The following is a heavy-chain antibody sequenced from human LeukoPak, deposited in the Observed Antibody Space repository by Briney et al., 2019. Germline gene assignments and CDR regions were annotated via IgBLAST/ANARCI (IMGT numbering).Heavy chain of an antibody. Sequence: GRSLRLSCAASGFTFSSYGMPWVRQAPGKGLEWVAVISYDGSNKYYADSVKGRFTISRDNSKNTLYLQMNSLRAEDTAVYYCAKPKIQGYSSKYNWFDPWGQGTLVTVSS. J-gene: IGHJ5*02. V-gene: IGHV3-30*18. CDR3: AKPKIQGYSSKYNWFDP. CDR2: ISYDGSNK. D-gene: IGHD6-13*01. CDR1: GFTFSSYG.